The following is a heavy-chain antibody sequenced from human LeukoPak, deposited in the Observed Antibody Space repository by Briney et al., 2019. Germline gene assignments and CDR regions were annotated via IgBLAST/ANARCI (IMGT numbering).Heavy chain of an antibody. Sequence: SETLSLTCTVSGGSISSYYWSWIQQPPGKGLEWIGYIYYSGSTNYNPSLKSRVTISVDTSKNQFSLKLSSVTAADTAVYYCARPYYDILTGYNWFDPWGQGTLVTVSS. J-gene: IGHJ5*02. CDR2: IYYSGST. CDR1: GGSISSYY. V-gene: IGHV4-59*08. D-gene: IGHD3-9*01. CDR3: ARPYYDILTGYNWFDP.